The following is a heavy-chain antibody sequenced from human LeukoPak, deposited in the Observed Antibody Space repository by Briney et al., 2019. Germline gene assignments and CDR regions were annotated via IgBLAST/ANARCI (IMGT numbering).Heavy chain of an antibody. Sequence: KPSETLSLTCTVSGGSISSSSYYWGWIRQPPGKGLEWIGSIYYSGNTYYNPSLKSRVTISVDTSKNQFSLKLSSVTAADTAVYYCARGGFGELLSEYFQHWGQGTLVTVSS. D-gene: IGHD3-10*01. CDR3: ARGGFGELLSEYFQH. J-gene: IGHJ1*01. CDR1: GGSISSSSYY. CDR2: IYYSGNT. V-gene: IGHV4-39*07.